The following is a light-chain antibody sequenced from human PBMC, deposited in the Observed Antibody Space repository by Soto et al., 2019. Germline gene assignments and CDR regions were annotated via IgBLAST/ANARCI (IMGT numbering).Light chain of an antibody. CDR1: QSFSSTY. CDR3: QHYGSSRT. V-gene: IGKV3-20*01. J-gene: IGKJ1*01. Sequence: IVLTQSPDTLSLSPGERATLSCRASQSFSSTYLAWYQQKPGQAPRLLIYGASSRATGIPDRFSGTRSGTDFTLTISRLEPEDFAVYYCQHYGSSRTFGQGTKVDIK. CDR2: GAS.